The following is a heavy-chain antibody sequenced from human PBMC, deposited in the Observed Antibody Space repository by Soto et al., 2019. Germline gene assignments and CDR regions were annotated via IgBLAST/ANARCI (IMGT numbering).Heavy chain of an antibody. V-gene: IGHV2-5*02. Sequence: QITLKESGPTLVKPTQTLTLTCTFSGFSLSSHGVGVGWIRQPPGKALEWLALIYWDDDKRYSPSLRNRLTITKDPSKNQVVLIMTNMGPVDTGTYYCARRGSDVLYDWFDPWGQGALVTVSS. CDR3: ARRGSDVLYDWFDP. D-gene: IGHD2-8*01. J-gene: IGHJ5*02. CDR2: IYWDDDK. CDR1: GFSLSSHGVG.